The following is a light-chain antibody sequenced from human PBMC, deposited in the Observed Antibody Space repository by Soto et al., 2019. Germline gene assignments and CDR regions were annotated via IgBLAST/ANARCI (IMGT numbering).Light chain of an antibody. Sequence: QSALTQPASVSGSPGQSITITCTGTSSDIGVYNYVSWYQQHPGKAPKLVICEVSNRPSGISFRFSGSKSGNTASLTISGLQAEDEADYYCSSYTSKSSLIFGGGTKLTVL. CDR1: SSDIGVYNY. CDR3: SSYTSKSSLI. CDR2: EVS. V-gene: IGLV2-14*01. J-gene: IGLJ2*01.